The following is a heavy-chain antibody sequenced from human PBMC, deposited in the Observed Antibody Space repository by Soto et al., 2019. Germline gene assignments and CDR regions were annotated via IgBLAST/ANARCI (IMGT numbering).Heavy chain of an antibody. CDR1: NGSVSVYL. CDR2: INHSGST. CDR3: ARGPRVRGVITQ. V-gene: IGHV4-34*01. J-gene: IGHJ4*02. D-gene: IGHD3-10*01. Sequence: SESLYITGAVHNGSVSVYLCNLISQPPGKGLEWIGEINHSGSTNYNPSLKSRVTILVDTSKNQFSLKLNSVTAADTAVYYCARGPRVRGVITQWGQGTLVTVSS.